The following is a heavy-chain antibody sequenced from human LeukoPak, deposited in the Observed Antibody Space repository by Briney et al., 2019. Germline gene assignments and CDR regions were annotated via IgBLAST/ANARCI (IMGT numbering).Heavy chain of an antibody. V-gene: IGHV3-30-3*01. Sequence: PGGSLRLSCAASGFTFSSYAMHWVRQAPGKGLEWVAVISYDGSNKYYADPVKGRFTISRDNSKNTLYLQMNSLRSEDTAVYYCARGGGIYCSSTSCYIDWFDPWGQGTLVTVSS. CDR2: ISYDGSNK. CDR1: GFTFSSYA. CDR3: ARGGGIYCSSTSCYIDWFDP. D-gene: IGHD2-2*02. J-gene: IGHJ5*02.